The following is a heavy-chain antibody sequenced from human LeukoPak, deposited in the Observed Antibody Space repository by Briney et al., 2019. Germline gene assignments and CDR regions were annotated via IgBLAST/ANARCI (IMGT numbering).Heavy chain of an antibody. CDR3: ARDLSGYSFI. CDR1: GGSISSGSYY. D-gene: IGHD5-18*01. CDR2: IYTSGST. Sequence: SETLSLTCTVSGGSISSGSYYWSWIRQPAGKGLEWIGRIYTSGSTNYNPSLKSRVTISVDTSKNQFSLKLSSVTAADTAVYYCARDLSGYSFIWGQGTLVTVSS. J-gene: IGHJ4*02. V-gene: IGHV4-61*02.